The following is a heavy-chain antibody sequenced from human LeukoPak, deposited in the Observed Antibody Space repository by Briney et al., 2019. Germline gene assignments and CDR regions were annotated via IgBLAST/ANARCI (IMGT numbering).Heavy chain of an antibody. CDR2: IYYSGST. Sequence: KTSETLSLTCTVSGGSISSSSYYWGWIRQPPGKGLEWIGSIYYSGSTHYNPSLKSRVTISVDTSKNQFSLKLSSVTAADTAVYYCARGEVVPAAFDAFDIWGQGTMVTVSS. D-gene: IGHD2-2*01. V-gene: IGHV4-39*07. J-gene: IGHJ3*02. CDR3: ARGEVVPAAFDAFDI. CDR1: GGSISSSSYY.